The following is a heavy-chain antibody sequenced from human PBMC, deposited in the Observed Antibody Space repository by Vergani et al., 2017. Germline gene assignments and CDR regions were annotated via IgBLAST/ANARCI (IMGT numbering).Heavy chain of an antibody. CDR2: IWYDGSNK. CDR1: GFTFSSYG. CDR3: ARDWWGYSSSQRYFQH. V-gene: IGHV3-33*01. Sequence: QVQLVESGGGVVQPGRSLRLSCAASGFTFSSYGMHWVRQAPGKGLEWVAVIWYDGSNKYYADSVKGRFNISRDNSKNTLYLQMNSLRAEDTAVYYCARDWWGYSSSQRYFQHWGQGTLVTVSS. J-gene: IGHJ1*01. D-gene: IGHD6-13*01.